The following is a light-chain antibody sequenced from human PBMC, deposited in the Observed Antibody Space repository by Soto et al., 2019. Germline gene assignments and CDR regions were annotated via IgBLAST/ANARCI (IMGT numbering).Light chain of an antibody. CDR3: AAWDDSLSGPI. Sequence: QSVLTQPPSGSGTPGQRVTISCSGSSSNIGSNYVYWYQQLPGTAPKLLIYRNNQRPSGVPDRFSGSKSGTSASLAISGLRSEDEADYYCAAWDDSLSGPIFGTGTKVTVL. CDR2: RNN. J-gene: IGLJ1*01. CDR1: SSNIGSNY. V-gene: IGLV1-47*01.